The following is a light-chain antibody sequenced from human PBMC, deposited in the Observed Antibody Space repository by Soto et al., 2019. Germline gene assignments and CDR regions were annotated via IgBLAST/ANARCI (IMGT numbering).Light chain of an antibody. Sequence: IALTQSPGTLSLSPGERATLSCRASQTVSSSYLTWYQQKPGQAPRLLIYGASTRATGIPDRFSGSGSGTDFTITISRLEPEDFSVYHCQHHKTFGQGTKVEIK. CDR2: GAS. CDR3: QHHKT. CDR1: QTVSSSY. V-gene: IGKV3-20*01. J-gene: IGKJ1*01.